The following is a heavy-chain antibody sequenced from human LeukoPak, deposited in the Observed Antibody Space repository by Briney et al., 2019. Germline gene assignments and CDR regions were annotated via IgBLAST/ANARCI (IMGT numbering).Heavy chain of an antibody. CDR2: INPNSGGT. CDR3: VRVGFVLWSGTQTLDY. J-gene: IGHJ4*02. D-gene: IGHD3-3*01. Sequence: GASVKVSCKASGYTFTGYYMHWVRQAPGQGLEWMGRINPNSGGTNYAQKFQGRVTMTRDTSISTAYMELSRLRSDDTAVYYCVRVGFVLWSGTQTLDYWGQGTLVTVSS. V-gene: IGHV1-2*06. CDR1: GYTFTGYY.